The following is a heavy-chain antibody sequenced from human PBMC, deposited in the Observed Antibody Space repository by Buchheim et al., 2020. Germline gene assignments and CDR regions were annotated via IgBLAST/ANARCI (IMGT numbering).Heavy chain of an antibody. CDR1: GGSISSTSYY. D-gene: IGHD2-21*02. V-gene: IGHV4-39*01. J-gene: IGHJ4*02. CDR2: IYYSGST. CDR3: ARHRGADYYLDS. Sequence: LQLQESGPGLVRPSETLSLTCTVSGGSISSTSYYWGWLRQPPGKGLEWIGRIYYSGSTYYTPSLKSRVTISVDTSKNQFSLRLTSVTAADTAVYYCARHRGADYYLDSWGQGTL.